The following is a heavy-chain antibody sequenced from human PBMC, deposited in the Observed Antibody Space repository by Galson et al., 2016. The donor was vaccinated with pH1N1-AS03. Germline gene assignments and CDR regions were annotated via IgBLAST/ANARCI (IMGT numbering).Heavy chain of an antibody. CDR3: ARDANYDFWSGHDAFDI. D-gene: IGHD3-3*01. J-gene: IGHJ3*02. Sequence: SVKVSCKASGGTFSSYAISWVRQAPGQGLEWMGGSIAMFGTANYAQKVQGRVTITADKSTSTAYMERSSLRSEDTAVYYCARDANYDFWSGHDAFDIWGQGTMVTVSS. V-gene: IGHV1-69*06. CDR2: SIAMFGTA. CDR1: GGTFSSYA.